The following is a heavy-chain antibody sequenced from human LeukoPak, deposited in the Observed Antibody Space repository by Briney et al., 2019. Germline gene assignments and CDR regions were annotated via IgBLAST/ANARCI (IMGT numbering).Heavy chain of an antibody. CDR1: GGSFSGYY. CDR2: INHSGST. D-gene: IGHD4-17*01. CDR3: ARKKYGDYAYYFDY. J-gene: IGHJ4*02. Sequence: NPSETLSLTCAVYGGSFSGYYWSWIRQPPGKGLEWIGEINHSGSTNYNPSLKSRVTISVDTSKNQFSLKLSSVTAADTAVYYCARKKYGDYAYYFDYWGQGTLVTVSS. V-gene: IGHV4-34*01.